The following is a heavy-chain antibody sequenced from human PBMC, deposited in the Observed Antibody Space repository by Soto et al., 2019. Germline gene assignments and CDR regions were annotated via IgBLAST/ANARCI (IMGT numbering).Heavy chain of an antibody. J-gene: IGHJ3*02. D-gene: IGHD7-27*01. Sequence: RGSRERARASSRFTLSSNCMSWARQVPGKGPEWVSVIDTGGLTDYEDSVKGRFTISRANSKNTLYLQMFSLRVEDTAVYYCVRERSGDLGAFDIWGPGTMGTVS. V-gene: IGHV3-53*01. CDR2: IDTGGLT. CDR1: RFTLSSNC. CDR3: VRERSGDLGAFDI.